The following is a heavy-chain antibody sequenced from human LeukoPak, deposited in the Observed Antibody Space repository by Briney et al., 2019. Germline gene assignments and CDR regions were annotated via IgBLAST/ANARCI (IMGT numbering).Heavy chain of an antibody. Sequence: PGGSLRLSCAASGFTFSNYAMIWVHQAPGRGLGWVSAIRSGGGGTLYADSVKGRFTISRDNSKNTLFLQMNNMRAEDTAVYYCARDPNGDYVGAFEMWGPGTKVTVS. CDR3: ARDPNGDYVGAFEM. V-gene: IGHV3-23*01. J-gene: IGHJ3*02. CDR1: GFTFSNYA. CDR2: IRSGGGGT. D-gene: IGHD4-17*01.